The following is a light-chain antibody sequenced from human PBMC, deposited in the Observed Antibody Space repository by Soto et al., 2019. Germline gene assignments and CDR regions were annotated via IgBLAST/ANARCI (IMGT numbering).Light chain of an antibody. CDR1: ETLSNN. CDR2: GAT. V-gene: IGKV3-15*01. CDR3: QQYNNWPPRFT. Sequence: EIVMTQSPATLSVSPGDRVTLSCRASETLSNNLAWFHQKPGQAPRLLIYGATTRATGIPARFSGSGSGTEFTLTISSRQSEDFAIYYCQQYNNWPPRFTFGPGTRVDIK. J-gene: IGKJ3*01.